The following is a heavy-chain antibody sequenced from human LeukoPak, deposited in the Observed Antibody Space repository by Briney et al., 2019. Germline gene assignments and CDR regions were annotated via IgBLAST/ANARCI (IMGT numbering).Heavy chain of an antibody. CDR2: IHYTGTT. CDR3: ARGSGRIAVAGTKYFQH. V-gene: IGHV4-59*12. D-gene: IGHD6-19*01. J-gene: IGHJ1*01. CDR1: GGSISSYY. Sequence: PSETLSLTCTVSGGSISSYYWSWIRQPPGKGLEWVGYIHYTGTTNNNPSLKSRVALSVDTSKNQFSLKLSSVTAADTAVYYSARGSGRIAVAGTKYFQHWGQGTLVTVSS.